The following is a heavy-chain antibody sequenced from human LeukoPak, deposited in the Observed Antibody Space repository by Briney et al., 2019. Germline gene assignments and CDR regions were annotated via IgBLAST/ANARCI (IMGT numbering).Heavy chain of an antibody. CDR3: ATVPITMVRGVYYGMDV. D-gene: IGHD3-10*01. CDR1: GFTFSTYA. J-gene: IGHJ6*02. Sequence: PGGSLRLSCAASGFTFSTYAMHWVRQAPGKGLEWVAVISYDGSNKYYADSVKGRFTISRDNSKNTLYLQMNSLRPEDTAVYYCATVPITMVRGVYYGMDVWGQGTTVTVSS. V-gene: IGHV3-30*04. CDR2: ISYDGSNK.